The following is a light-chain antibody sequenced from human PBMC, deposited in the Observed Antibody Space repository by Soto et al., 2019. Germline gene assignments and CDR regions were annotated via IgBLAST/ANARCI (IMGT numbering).Light chain of an antibody. V-gene: IGLV2-11*01. CDR3: CSHAGRDTYV. CDR1: ISDVGGYNY. Sequence: QSALTQPRSVSGSPGQSVTISCTGTISDVGGYNYVSWYQQHPGKAPKLMIYDVSKRPSGVPDRFSGSKSGNTASLTISGLQAEDEADYYCCSHAGRDTYVFGTGTKLTVL. J-gene: IGLJ1*01. CDR2: DVS.